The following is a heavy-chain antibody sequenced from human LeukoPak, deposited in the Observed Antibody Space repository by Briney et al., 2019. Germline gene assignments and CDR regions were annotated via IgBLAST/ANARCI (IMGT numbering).Heavy chain of an antibody. D-gene: IGHD6-25*01. CDR1: GYTFINYH. CDR2: MNPYSGDR. Sequence: GSVKVSCKTSGYTFINYHINWVRQATGQGLEWMGWMNPYSGDRGYAQKFQGRVSITSDTSISTAYMDLSSLRSDDTAVYFCARTTSFTASGYDYWGQEPLVTVSS. J-gene: IGHJ4*02. CDR3: ARTTSFTASGYDY. V-gene: IGHV1-8*03.